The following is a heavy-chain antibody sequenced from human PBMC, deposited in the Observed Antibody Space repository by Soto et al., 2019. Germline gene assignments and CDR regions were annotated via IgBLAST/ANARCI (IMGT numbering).Heavy chain of an antibody. CDR3: AKWSGFGDL. CDR2: VTGSTGTT. J-gene: IGHJ4*02. CDR1: GFTFSSYG. Sequence: PGGSLRLSCAASGFTFSSYGITWVRQAPGKGLEWVSGVTGSTGTTHYADSVKGRFTISRDNSKNTVYLQMNSLRAEDTAVYYCAKWSGFGDLWGQGTLVTVSS. D-gene: IGHD3-10*01. V-gene: IGHV3-23*01.